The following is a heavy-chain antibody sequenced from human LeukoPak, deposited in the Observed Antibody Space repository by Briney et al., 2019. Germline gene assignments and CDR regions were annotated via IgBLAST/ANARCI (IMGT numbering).Heavy chain of an antibody. D-gene: IGHD6-13*01. J-gene: IGHJ4*02. CDR3: ARDQVAAAGNFDY. V-gene: IGHV4-34*01. Sequence: SETLSLTCAVYGGSFSGYYWSWIRQPPGKGPEWIGEINHSGSTNYNPSLKSRVTISVDTSKNQFSLKLSSVTAADTAVYYCARDQVAAAGNFDYWGQGTLVTVSS. CDR2: INHSGST. CDR1: GGSFSGYY.